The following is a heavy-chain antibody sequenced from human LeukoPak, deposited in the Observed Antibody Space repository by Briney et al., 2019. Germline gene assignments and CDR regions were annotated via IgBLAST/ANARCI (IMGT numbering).Heavy chain of an antibody. Sequence: ASVKVSCKVSGYTLTELSMHWVRQAPGTGLEWRGGFDPEDGETIYAQKFQGGVTMTEDTSTDTAYMELSSLRSEDTAVYYCAAMYGGNWNPFDYWGQGTLVTVSS. CDR2: FDPEDGET. CDR1: GYTLTELS. V-gene: IGHV1-24*01. D-gene: IGHD4-23*01. CDR3: AAMYGGNWNPFDY. J-gene: IGHJ4*02.